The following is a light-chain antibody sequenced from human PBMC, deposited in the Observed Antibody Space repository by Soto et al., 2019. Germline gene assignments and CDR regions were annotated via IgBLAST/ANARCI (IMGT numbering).Light chain of an antibody. J-gene: IGKJ1*01. CDR3: QQYNSYSWT. V-gene: IGKV1-5*01. CDR1: QSISGW. Sequence: DIQMPQSPSHLSASVGDRVTITCRSSQSISGWLAWYQQKPGKAPKLLIYDVSSLESGVPSRFSGSGSGTEFTLTISSLQPDDFAIYYCQQYNSYSWTFGQGTKVDIK. CDR2: DVS.